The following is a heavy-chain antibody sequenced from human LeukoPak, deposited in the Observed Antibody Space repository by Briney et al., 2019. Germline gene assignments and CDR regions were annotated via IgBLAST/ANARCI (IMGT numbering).Heavy chain of an antibody. CDR1: GGSISSSSYY. J-gene: IGHJ4*02. CDR3: ARQRGREYYFDY. CDR2: IYYSGST. V-gene: IGHV4-39*01. D-gene: IGHD3-10*01. Sequence: PSETLSLTCTVSGGSISSSSYYWGWIRQPPGKGLEWMGSIYYSGSTYYNPSLKSRVTISVDTSKNQFSLKLSSVTAADTAVYYCARQRGREYYFDYWGQGTLVTVSS.